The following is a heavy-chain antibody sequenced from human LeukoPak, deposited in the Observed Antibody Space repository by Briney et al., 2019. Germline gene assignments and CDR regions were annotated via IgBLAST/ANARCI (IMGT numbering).Heavy chain of an antibody. CDR2: IYYSGST. CDR1: GGSISSSSYY. D-gene: IGHD4-17*01. Sequence: SETLSLTCTVSGGSISSSSYYWGWLRQPPGKGLEWIGSIYYSGSTYYNPSLKSRVTISVDTSKNQFSLKLSSVTAADTAVYYCATLTVTTTYFDYWGQGTLVTVSS. J-gene: IGHJ4*02. V-gene: IGHV4-39*01. CDR3: ATLTVTTTYFDY.